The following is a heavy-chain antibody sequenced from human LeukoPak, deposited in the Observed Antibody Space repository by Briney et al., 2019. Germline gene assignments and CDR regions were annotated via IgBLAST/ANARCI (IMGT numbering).Heavy chain of an antibody. J-gene: IGHJ4*02. CDR1: GGTFSSYA. V-gene: IGHV1-69*01. CDR3: ARPRGYSGYESPFDY. CDR2: IIPIFDTA. Sequence: SVKVSCKASGGTFSSYAISWVRQAPGQGLEWMGGIIPIFDTANYAQKFQGRVTITADESTSTAYMELSSLRSEDTAVYYCARPRGYSGYESPFDYWGQGTLVTVSS. D-gene: IGHD5-12*01.